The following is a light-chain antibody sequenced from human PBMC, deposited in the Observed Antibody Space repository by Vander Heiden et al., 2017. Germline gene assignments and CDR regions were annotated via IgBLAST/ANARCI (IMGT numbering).Light chain of an antibody. J-gene: IGKJ1*01. V-gene: IGKV4-1*01. CDR3: RQYDTTPET. Sequence: DIVMTQSPDALAVSLGESATINCKSSQTLLYTSNNRNFLAWYQQKPGQPPKLLVYWASTRESGVPDRFSGSGSGTDFTLTISSLQAEDVAVYYCRQYDTTPETFGQGTKVEIK. CDR1: QTLLYTSNNRNF. CDR2: WAS.